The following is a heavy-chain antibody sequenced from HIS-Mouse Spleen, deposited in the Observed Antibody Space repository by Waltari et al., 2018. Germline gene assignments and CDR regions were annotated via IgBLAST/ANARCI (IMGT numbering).Heavy chain of an antibody. J-gene: IGHJ4*02. Sequence: QVQLQESGPGLVKPSETLSLTCTVSGYSLSSGYYWGWIRPPPGKGLEWIGSIYHSGSTYYNPSLKSRVTISVDTSKNQFSLKLSSVTAADTAVYYCARFSYDSSGYYYDYWGQGTLVTVSS. CDR1: GYSLSSGYY. CDR3: ARFSYDSSGYYYDY. V-gene: IGHV4-38-2*02. D-gene: IGHD3-22*01. CDR2: IYHSGST.